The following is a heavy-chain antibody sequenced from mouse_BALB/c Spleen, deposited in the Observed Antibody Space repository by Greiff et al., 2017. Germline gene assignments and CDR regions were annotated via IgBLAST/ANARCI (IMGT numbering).Heavy chain of an antibody. CDR2: ISYDGSN. J-gene: IGHJ3*01. V-gene: IGHV3-6*02. Sequence: EVQLQQSGPGLVKPSQSLSLTCSVTGYSITSGYYWNWIRQFPGNKLEWMGYISYDGSNNYNPSPKNRISITRDTSKNQFFLKLNSVTTEDTATYYCARVRDGSSWFAYWGQGTLVTVSA. CDR1: GYSITSGYY. CDR3: ARVRDGSSWFAY. D-gene: IGHD1-1*01.